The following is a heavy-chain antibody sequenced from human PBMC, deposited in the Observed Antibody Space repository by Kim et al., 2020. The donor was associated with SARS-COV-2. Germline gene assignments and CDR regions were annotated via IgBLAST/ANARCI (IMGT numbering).Heavy chain of an antibody. CDR3: VKGRTSAGRFDY. CDR2: ISSSGDRT. Sequence: GGSLRLSCSASGFTFSNFDMHWVRQAPGKGLEYISVISSSGDRTSYADSMKGRFTTSRDNSQNTLYLQMSTLRPDYTAVYYCVKGRTSAGRFDYWGQGTLVTVSS. D-gene: IGHD6-13*01. V-gene: IGHV3-64*03. CDR1: GFTFSNFD. J-gene: IGHJ4*02.